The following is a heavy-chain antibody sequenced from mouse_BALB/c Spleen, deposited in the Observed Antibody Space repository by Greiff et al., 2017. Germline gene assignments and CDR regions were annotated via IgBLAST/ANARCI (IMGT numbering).Heavy chain of an antibody. D-gene: IGHD2-4*01. CDR2: IYPYNGGT. Sequence: EVQLQQSGPELVKPGASVKISCKASGYTFTDYNMHWVKQSHGKSLEWIGYIYPYNGGTGYNQKFKSKATLTVDNSSSTAYMELRSLTSEDSAVYYCATMITTRAWFAYWGQGTLVTVSA. J-gene: IGHJ3*01. CDR3: ATMITTRAWFAY. V-gene: IGHV1S29*02. CDR1: GYTFTDYN.